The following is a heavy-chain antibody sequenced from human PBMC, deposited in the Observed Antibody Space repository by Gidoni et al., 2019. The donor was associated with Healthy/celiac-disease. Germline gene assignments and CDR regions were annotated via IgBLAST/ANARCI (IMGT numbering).Heavy chain of an antibody. D-gene: IGHD3-16*01. J-gene: IGHJ4*02. CDR1: GYTFTSYG. CDR2: ISAYNGNT. V-gene: IGHV1-18*04. CDR3: ARAPSRLRLGELLFDY. Sequence: QVQLVQSGAEVTKPGASVQVSCKASGYTFTSYGISWVRQAPGQGLEWMGWISAYNGNTNYAQKLQGRVTMTTDTSTSTAYMELRSLRSDDTAVYYGARAPSRLRLGELLFDYWGQGTLVTVSS.